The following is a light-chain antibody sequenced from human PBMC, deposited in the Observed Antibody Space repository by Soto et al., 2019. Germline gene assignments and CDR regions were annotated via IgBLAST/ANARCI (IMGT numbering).Light chain of an antibody. J-gene: IGKJ1*01. CDR2: GAS. V-gene: IGKV3-20*01. CDR1: QSVSSSY. CDR3: QQYGSSPET. Sequence: EIVLTQSPGTLSLSPGERATLSCRASQSVSSSYLAWYQQKPGQAPRLLIYGASSRATGIPDRFSGSGSGTDFTLTISRLEPEDIAVYYFQQYGSSPETFGQGTKVEIK.